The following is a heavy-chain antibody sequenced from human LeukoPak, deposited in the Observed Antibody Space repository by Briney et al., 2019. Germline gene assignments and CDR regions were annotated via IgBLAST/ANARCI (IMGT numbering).Heavy chain of an antibody. D-gene: IGHD3-10*01. CDR2: IIPIFGTA. CDR1: GGTFSSYA. CDR3: ARALPHYYGSGSLYYMDV. Sequence: GASVKVSCKASGGTFSSYAISWVRQAPGQGLEWMGGIIPIFGTANYAQKFQGRVTITADESTSTAYMELSSLRSEDTAVYYCARALPHYYGSGSLYYMDVWGKGTTVTVSS. J-gene: IGHJ6*03. V-gene: IGHV1-69*01.